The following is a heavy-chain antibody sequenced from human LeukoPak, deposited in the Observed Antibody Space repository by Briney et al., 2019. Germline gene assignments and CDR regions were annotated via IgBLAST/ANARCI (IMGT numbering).Heavy chain of an antibody. J-gene: IGHJ4*02. CDR1: GGSISSSSYY. D-gene: IGHD3-22*01. CDR2: IYYSGST. V-gene: IGHV4-39*01. CDR3: ARSYYDSSGYVDY. Sequence: PSETLSLTCTVSGGSISSSSYYWGWIRQPPGKGLEWIGSIYYSGSTYYNPSLKSRVTISVDTSKNQFSLKLSSVTAADTAVYYCARSYYDSSGYVDYWGQGTLVTVSP.